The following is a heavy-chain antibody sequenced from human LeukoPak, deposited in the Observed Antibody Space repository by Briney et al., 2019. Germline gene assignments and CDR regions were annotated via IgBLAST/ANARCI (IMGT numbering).Heavy chain of an antibody. Sequence: SGGSLRLSCAASGFTFSSYGMHWVRQAPGKGLEWVAVISYDGSNKYYADSVKGRFTISRDNSKNTLYLQMNSLRAEDTAVYYCAKGRRYCSSTSCFNWFDPWGQGTLVTVSS. CDR1: GFTFSSYG. CDR2: ISYDGSNK. D-gene: IGHD2-2*01. CDR3: AKGRRYCSSTSCFNWFDP. V-gene: IGHV3-30*18. J-gene: IGHJ5*02.